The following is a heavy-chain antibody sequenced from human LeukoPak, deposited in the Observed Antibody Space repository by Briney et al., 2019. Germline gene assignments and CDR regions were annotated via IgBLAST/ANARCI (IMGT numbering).Heavy chain of an antibody. V-gene: IGHV3-9*01. Sequence: PGGSLRLSCAASGFTFDDYAMHWVRQAPGKGLEWVSGISWNSGSIGYADSVKGRFTISRDNSKNTLYLQMNSLRAEDTAVYYCAKPPAQGTVTTEYVWYFDLWGRGTLVTVSS. D-gene: IGHD4-17*01. CDR3: AKPPAQGTVTTEYVWYFDL. J-gene: IGHJ2*01. CDR2: ISWNSGSI. CDR1: GFTFDDYA.